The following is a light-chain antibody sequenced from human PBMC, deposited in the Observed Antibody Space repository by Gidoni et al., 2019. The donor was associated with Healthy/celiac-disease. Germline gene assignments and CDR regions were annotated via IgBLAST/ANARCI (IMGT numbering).Light chain of an antibody. J-gene: IGKJ1*01. CDR2: AAS. CDR3: QQSYSTPWT. V-gene: IGKV1-39*01. CDR1: QSISSY. Sequence: DIQMTQSPSSLSASVGDRDTITCRARQSISSYINWYQQKPGKAPTLLIYAASSLQSGVPPRFSSSGSRTDFTLTISSLQHENFATYYCQQSYSTPWTFGQXTKVEIK.